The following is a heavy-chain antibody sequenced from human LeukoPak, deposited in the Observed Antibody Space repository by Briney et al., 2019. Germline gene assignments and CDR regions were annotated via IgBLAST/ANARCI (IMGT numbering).Heavy chain of an antibody. J-gene: IGHJ1*01. CDR3: AKTRRPYCSSTSCYHEYFQH. D-gene: IGHD2-2*01. V-gene: IGHV3-21*01. Sequence: GGSLRLSCAASGFTFSSYSMNWVRQAPGKGLEWVSSISSSSSYIYYADSVKGRFTISRDNSKNTLYLQMNSLRAEDTAVYYCAKTRRPYCSSTSCYHEYFQHWGQGTLVTVSS. CDR1: GFTFSSYS. CDR2: ISSSSSYI.